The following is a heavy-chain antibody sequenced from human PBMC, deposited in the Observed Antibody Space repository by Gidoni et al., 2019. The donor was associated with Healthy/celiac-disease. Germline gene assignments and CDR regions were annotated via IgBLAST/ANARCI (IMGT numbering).Heavy chain of an antibody. CDR2: ISSSSSYI. CDR3: ARERMVDTAMVRPPA. V-gene: IGHV3-21*01. D-gene: IGHD5-18*01. Sequence: EVQLVESGGGLVKPGGSLRLSCAASGFTFSSYSMNWVRQAPGKGLEWVSSISSSSSYIYYADSVKGRFTISRDNAKNSLYLQMNSLRAEDTAVYYCARERMVDTAMVRPPAWGQGTLVTVSS. CDR1: GFTFSSYS. J-gene: IGHJ5*02.